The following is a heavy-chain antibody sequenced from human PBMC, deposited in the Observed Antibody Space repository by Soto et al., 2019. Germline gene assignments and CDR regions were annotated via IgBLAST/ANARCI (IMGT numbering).Heavy chain of an antibody. V-gene: IGHV3-23*01. CDR1: GFAFSTYT. J-gene: IGHJ4*02. CDR3: AKARDVTVTCSWFDY. CDR2: IKPSGGYT. D-gene: IGHD6-6*01. Sequence: EVQLLESGGGLVQPGGSLRLSCAASGFAFSTYTMSWLRQPPGKGLEWVSAIKPSGGYTYADSVEGRFPISRDNSKNTLELQTKCPTVEDTPIYYFAKARDVTVTCSWFDYWGQGTVLTVSS.